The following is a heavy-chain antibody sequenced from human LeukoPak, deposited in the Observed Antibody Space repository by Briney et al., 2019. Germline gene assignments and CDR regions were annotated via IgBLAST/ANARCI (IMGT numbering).Heavy chain of an antibody. CDR3: TRGYDYGGKTLDY. CDR2: IRSKAYGGTT. V-gene: IGHV3-49*04. D-gene: IGHD4-23*01. Sequence: GGSLRLSCTASGFTFGDYAMIWVRQAPGKGLEWVGFIRSKAYGGTTEYAASVKGRFTISRDDSKSIAYLQMNSLKTEDTAVYYCTRGYDYGGKTLDYRGQGTLVTVSS. J-gene: IGHJ4*02. CDR1: GFTFGDYA.